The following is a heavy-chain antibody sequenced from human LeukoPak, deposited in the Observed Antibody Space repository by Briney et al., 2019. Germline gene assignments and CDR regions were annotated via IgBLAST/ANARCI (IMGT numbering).Heavy chain of an antibody. CDR1: GGTFSSYA. CDR2: IIPIVGLA. CDR3: ARDYRVGATSITHFDY. J-gene: IGHJ4*02. D-gene: IGHD1-26*01. Sequence: SVKVSCKASGGTFSSYAITWVRQAPGQGLEWMGRIIPIVGLANYAQKFQGRVMITADTSTNTAYIELSSLRSEDTAVYFCARDYRVGATSITHFDYRGQGTLVIVSS. V-gene: IGHV1-69*04.